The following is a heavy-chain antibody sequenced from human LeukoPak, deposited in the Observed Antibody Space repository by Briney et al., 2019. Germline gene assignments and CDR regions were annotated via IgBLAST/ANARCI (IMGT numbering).Heavy chain of an antibody. CDR3: ARRNGYYDSSGYYFDY. CDR2: IHYSGST. V-gene: IGHV4-59*08. CDR1: GGSISSYY. D-gene: IGHD3-22*01. Sequence: SETLSLTCTVSGGSISSYYWSWIRQPPGKGLEWIGYIHYSGSTNYNPSLKSRVTISVDTSKNQFSLKLSSVTAADTAVYYCARRNGYYDSSGYYFDYWGQGTLVTVSS. J-gene: IGHJ4*02.